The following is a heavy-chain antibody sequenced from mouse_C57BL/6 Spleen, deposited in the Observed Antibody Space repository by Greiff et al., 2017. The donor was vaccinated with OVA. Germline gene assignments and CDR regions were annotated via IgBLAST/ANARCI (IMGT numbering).Heavy chain of an antibody. CDR2: ISYDGSN. V-gene: IGHV3-6*01. D-gene: IGHD4-1*01. CDR3: ASGTGYYAMDY. CDR1: GYSITSGYY. Sequence: VQLQQSGPGLVKPSQSLSLTCSVTGYSITSGYYWNWIRQFPGNKLEWMGYISYDGSNNYNPSLKNRISITRDTSKNQFFLKLNSVTTEDTATYYCASGTGYYAMDYWGQGTSVTVSS. J-gene: IGHJ4*01.